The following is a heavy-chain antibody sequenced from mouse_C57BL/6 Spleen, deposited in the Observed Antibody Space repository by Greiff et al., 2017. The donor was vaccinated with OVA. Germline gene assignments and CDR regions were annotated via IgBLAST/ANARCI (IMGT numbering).Heavy chain of an antibody. J-gene: IGHJ4*01. CDR1: GFTFSDYG. V-gene: IGHV5-17*03. CDR2: ISSGSSTI. Sequence: EVQLVESGGGLVKPGGSLKLSCAASGFTFSDYGMHWVRQAPEKGLEWVAYISSGSSTIYYADTVKGRFTISRDNARNTLYLQMSSLKSEDTAMKYCTRDRENYAMDGWGQGTSVTVSS. CDR3: TRDRENYAMDG. D-gene: IGHD3-1*01.